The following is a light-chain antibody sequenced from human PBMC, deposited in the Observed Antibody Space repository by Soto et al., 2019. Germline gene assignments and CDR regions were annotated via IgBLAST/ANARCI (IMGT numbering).Light chain of an antibody. J-gene: IGKJ5*01. CDR1: QSVTTN. CDR2: GAS. Sequence: EVVMTQSPATLSVSAGERATLSCRASQSVTTNLAWYQQKPGQVPRLLIYGASTRATGIPARCSGSGSGTEFTLTISSLQSEDFAVYYCQQCNNWPLTFGQGTRLEIK. CDR3: QQCNNWPLT. V-gene: IGKV3-15*01.